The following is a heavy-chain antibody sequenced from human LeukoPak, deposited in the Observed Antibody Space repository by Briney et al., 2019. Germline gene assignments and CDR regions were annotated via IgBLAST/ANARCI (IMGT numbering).Heavy chain of an antibody. CDR3: ARWDTARTFDY. D-gene: IGHD5-18*01. Sequence: EESLKISCKGSGYSFTSYWIGWVRQMPGKGLEWIVIIYPGDSDTRYSPSFQGQVTISADKSISTAYLQWSRLKVSATAMYYCARWDTARTFDYWGQGTLVTVSS. CDR1: GYSFTSYW. V-gene: IGHV5-51*01. J-gene: IGHJ4*02. CDR2: IYPGDSDT.